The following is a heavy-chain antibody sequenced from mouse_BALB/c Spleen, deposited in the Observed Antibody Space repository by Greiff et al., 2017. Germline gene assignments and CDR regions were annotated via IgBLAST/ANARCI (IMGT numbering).Heavy chain of an antibody. CDR1: GYTFTSYW. J-gene: IGHJ4*01. CDR2: INPSNGRT. Sequence: QVQLQQSGAELVKPGASVKLSCKASGYTFTSYWMHWVKQRPGQGLEWIGEINPSNGRTNYNEKFKSKATLTVDKSSSTAYMQLSSLTSEDSAVYYGARCCYEGGAMDDWGQGTSVTVSS. D-gene: IGHD2-12*01. CDR3: ARCCYEGGAMDD. V-gene: IGHV1S81*02.